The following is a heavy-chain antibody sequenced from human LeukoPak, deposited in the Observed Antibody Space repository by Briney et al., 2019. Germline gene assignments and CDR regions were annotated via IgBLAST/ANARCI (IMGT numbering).Heavy chain of an antibody. Sequence: SGGSLRLSCAASGFTFSSYGMHWVRQAPGKGLEWVAVIWYDGSNKYYADSVKGRFTISRDNSKNTLYLQMNSLRAEDTAVYYCARDSPWALGAFDIWGQGTMVTVSS. V-gene: IGHV3-33*01. J-gene: IGHJ3*02. CDR1: GFTFSSYG. CDR3: ARDSPWALGAFDI. D-gene: IGHD1-26*01. CDR2: IWYDGSNK.